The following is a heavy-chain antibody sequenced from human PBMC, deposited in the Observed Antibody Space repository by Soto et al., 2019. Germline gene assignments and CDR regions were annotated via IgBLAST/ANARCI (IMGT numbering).Heavy chain of an antibody. CDR2: IYYSGST. V-gene: IGHV4-39*01. J-gene: IGHJ5*02. Sequence: SETLSLTCTVSGGSISSSSYYWGWIRQPPGKGLEWIGGIYYSGSTYYNPSLKSRVTISVDTSKNQFSLKLSSVTAADTAVYYCARHDAGEGVGWFDPWGQGTLVTVSS. D-gene: IGHD3-16*01. CDR1: GGSISSSSYY. CDR3: ARHDAGEGVGWFDP.